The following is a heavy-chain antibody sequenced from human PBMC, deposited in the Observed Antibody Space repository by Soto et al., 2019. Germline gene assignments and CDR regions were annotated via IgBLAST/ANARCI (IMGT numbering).Heavy chain of an antibody. J-gene: IGHJ1*01. CDR1: GFTFSSYA. V-gene: IGHV3-64D*06. CDR3: VIDPGAVTGDEYFQH. D-gene: IGHD6-19*01. Sequence: PGGSLRLSCSASGFTFSSYAMHWVRQAPGKGLEYASGISSNGGTTYYVDSLKGRFIISRDNSKNTLYLQMSSLKTEDTAVYYCVIDPGAVTGDEYFQHWGLGTLVTVSS. CDR2: ISSNGGTT.